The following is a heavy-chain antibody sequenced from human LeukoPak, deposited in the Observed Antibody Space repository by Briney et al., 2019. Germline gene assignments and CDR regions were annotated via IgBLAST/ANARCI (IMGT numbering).Heavy chain of an antibody. CDR1: GFTFSSYS. V-gene: IGHV3-21*01. Sequence: GRSLRLSCAASGFTFSSYSMNCVRHAPRFGFQMISSIISSSSYIYYADSVKGRFPISRHNAKNSLYLQMNRLSAAHTAVSSCAREIDYWGQGPPVTVSS. CDR2: IISSSSYI. CDR3: AREIDY. J-gene: IGHJ4*02.